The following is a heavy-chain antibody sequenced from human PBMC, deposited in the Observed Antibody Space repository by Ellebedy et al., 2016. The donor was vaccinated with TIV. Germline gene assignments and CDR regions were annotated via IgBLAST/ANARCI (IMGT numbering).Heavy chain of an antibody. CDR1: GFTFGRYG. D-gene: IGHD2-2*01. Sequence: GESLKISCAASGFTFGRYGMHWVHQAPGKGLEWVAVIWFDGSKEFYADSVKGRFTISRDDSKNEVFLQMSSLRAEDTAVYYCARPSYQLLSYYFDSWGQGTLVTVSS. J-gene: IGHJ4*02. V-gene: IGHV3-33*01. CDR3: ARPSYQLLSYYFDS. CDR2: IWFDGSKE.